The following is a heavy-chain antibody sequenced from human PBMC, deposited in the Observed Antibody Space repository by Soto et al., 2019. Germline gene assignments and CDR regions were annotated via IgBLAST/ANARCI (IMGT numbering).Heavy chain of an antibody. V-gene: IGHV2-5*02. J-gene: IGHJ2*01. Sequence: QITLKESGPTLVKPTQTLTLTCTFSGFSLSTSGVGVSWIRQPPGKALEWLALIYRDDDKRYSPSLKSRLTTTKNTSNNQVVLTMTNMDPVDPATYYCAHLRYCSSTSGEPPKTWYFDLWGRGTLVTVSS. CDR2: IYRDDDK. CDR1: GFSLSTSGVG. CDR3: AHLRYCSSTSGEPPKTWYFDL. D-gene: IGHD2-2*01.